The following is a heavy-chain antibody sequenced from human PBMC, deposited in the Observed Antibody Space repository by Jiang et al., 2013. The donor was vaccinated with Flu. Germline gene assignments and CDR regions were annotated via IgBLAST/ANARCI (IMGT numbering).Heavy chain of an antibody. Sequence: SGAEVKKPGASVKVSCKASGYTFTSYGISWVRQAPGQGLEWMGWISAYNGNTNYAQKLQGRATMTTDTSTSTAYMELRSLRSDDTAVYYCARDVVVVPAAIRIAYYYYGMDVWGQGATVTVSS. D-gene: IGHD2-2*01. CDR3: ARDVVVVPAAIRIAYYYYGMDV. CDR2: ISAYNGNT. J-gene: IGHJ6*02. V-gene: IGHV1-18*01. CDR1: GYTFTSYG.